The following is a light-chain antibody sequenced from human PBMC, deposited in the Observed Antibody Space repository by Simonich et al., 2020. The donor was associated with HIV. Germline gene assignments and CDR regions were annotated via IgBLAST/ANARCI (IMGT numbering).Light chain of an antibody. J-gene: IGKJ1*01. V-gene: IGKV3-15*01. CDR1: QSVSSN. CDR2: GAS. CDR3: HQYNNWPPWT. Sequence: EIVMTQSPATLSVSPGERATLSCRASQSVSSNFAWYQQKPGQAPRLLIYGASTRATGIPARFSGSGSGTEFTLTISSVQSEDFAVYYCHQYNNWPPWTFGQGTKVEIK.